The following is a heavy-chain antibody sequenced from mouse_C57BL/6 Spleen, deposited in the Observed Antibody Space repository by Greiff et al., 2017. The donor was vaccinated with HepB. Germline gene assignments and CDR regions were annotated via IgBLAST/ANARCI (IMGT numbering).Heavy chain of an antibody. J-gene: IGHJ4*01. D-gene: IGHD2-5*01. CDR1: GFSLTSYG. V-gene: IGHV2-6*03. CDR3: ARTYSNYVGYAMDY. Sequence: QVQLQQSGPGLVAPSQSLSITCTVSGFSLTSYGVHWVRQPPGKGLEWLVVIWSDGSTTYNSALKSRPSISKDNSKSQVFLKMNSLQTDDTAMYYCARTYSNYVGYAMDYWGQGTSVTVSS. CDR2: IWSDGST.